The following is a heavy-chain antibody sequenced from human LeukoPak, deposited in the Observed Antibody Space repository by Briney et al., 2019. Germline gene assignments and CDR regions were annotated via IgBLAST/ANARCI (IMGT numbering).Heavy chain of an antibody. Sequence: ASVKVSCKASGYTFTSYGISWVRQAPGQGLEWMGGIIPIFGTANYAQKFQGRVTITADESTSTAYMELSSLRSEDTAVYYCAREPPPSIAVAGDFDYWGQGTLVTVSS. D-gene: IGHD6-19*01. V-gene: IGHV1-69*13. CDR2: IIPIFGTA. J-gene: IGHJ4*02. CDR3: AREPPPSIAVAGDFDY. CDR1: GYTFTSYG.